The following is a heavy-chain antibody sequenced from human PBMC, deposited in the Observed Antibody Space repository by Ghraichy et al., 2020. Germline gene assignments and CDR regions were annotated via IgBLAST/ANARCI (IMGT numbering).Heavy chain of an antibody. V-gene: IGHV3-23*01. J-gene: IGHJ4*02. D-gene: IGHD2-2*02. CDR1: GFTFSSYA. Sequence: GESLNISCAASGFTFSSYAMSWVRQAPGKGLEWVSAISGSGGSTYYADSVKGRFTISRDNSKNTLYLQMNSLRAEDTAVYYCAKDAEQGQLLYDYWGQGTLVTVSS. CDR3: AKDAEQGQLLYDY. CDR2: ISGSGGST.